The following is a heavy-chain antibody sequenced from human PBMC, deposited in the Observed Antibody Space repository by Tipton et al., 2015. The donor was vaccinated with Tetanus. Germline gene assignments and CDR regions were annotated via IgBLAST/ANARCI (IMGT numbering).Heavy chain of an antibody. V-gene: IGHV1-18*04. CDR3: ARIRITMVRGVMISDAFDI. Sequence: QMQLVQSGAEVKRPGASVKVSCKASGYTFTSYGISWVRQAPGQGLEWMGWISAYNGNTNYAQKLQGRVTMTTDTSTSTAYMELRSLRSDDTAVYYCARIRITMVRGVMISDAFDIWGQGTMVTVSS. D-gene: IGHD3-10*01. CDR1: GYTFTSYG. CDR2: ISAYNGNT. J-gene: IGHJ3*02.